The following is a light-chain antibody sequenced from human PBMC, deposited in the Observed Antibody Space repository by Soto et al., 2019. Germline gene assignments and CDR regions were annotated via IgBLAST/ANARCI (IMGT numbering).Light chain of an antibody. CDR3: CSYAGSYTWV. Sequence: QPVLTQPRSVSGSPGQSVTISCTGTSSDVGGYDYVSWYQQHPGKAPKFMIYDVSKRPSGVPDRFSGSKSGNTASLTISGLQADDEADYYCCSYAGSYTWVFGGGTKLTVL. CDR1: SSDVGGYDY. V-gene: IGLV2-11*01. J-gene: IGLJ3*02. CDR2: DVS.